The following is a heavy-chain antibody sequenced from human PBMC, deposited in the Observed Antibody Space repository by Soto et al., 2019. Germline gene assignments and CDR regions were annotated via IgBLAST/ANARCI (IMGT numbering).Heavy chain of an antibody. CDR1: GFSLSTSGMC. CDR3: ARMGDSSSSEARWSYYYYGMDV. D-gene: IGHD6-6*01. CDR2: IDWDDDK. J-gene: IGHJ6*02. Sequence: SCPTLVNPTQTLTLTCTFSGFSLSTSGMCXSWIRQPPGKALEWLALIDWDDDKYYSTSLKTRLTISKDTFKNQVVLTMTNMDPVDTATYYCARMGDSSSSEARWSYYYYGMDVWGQGTTVTVFS. V-gene: IGHV2-70*01.